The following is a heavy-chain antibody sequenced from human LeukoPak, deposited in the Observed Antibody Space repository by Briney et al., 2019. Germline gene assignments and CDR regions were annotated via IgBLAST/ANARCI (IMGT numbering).Heavy chain of an antibody. J-gene: IGHJ4*02. CDR1: GYIFSTHA. D-gene: IGHD2-8*01. CDR3: ARCNGIRPGPSNY. CDR2: ISAYNGNT. Sequence: ASVKVSRKASGYIFSTHAINWVRQAPGQGLEWMGWISAYNGNTNYAQKLQGRVTMTTDTSTSTAYMELRSLRSDDTAVYYCARCNGIRPGPSNYWGQGTLVTVSS. V-gene: IGHV1-18*01.